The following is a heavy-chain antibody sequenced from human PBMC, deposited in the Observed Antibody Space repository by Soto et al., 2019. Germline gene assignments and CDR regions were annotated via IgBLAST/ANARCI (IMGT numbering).Heavy chain of an antibody. CDR1: GFTFSSNG. J-gene: IGHJ4*02. D-gene: IGHD1-26*01. V-gene: IGHV3-23*01. CDR3: AKGKGVGATPDGANC. CDR2: IRSDGDTT. Sequence: PGGSLRLSCAASGFTFSSNGMNWVRQAPGKGLERVSGIRSDGDTTYNADSVKGRFTVSRDTSKNTVYLQMNSLRVEDTAIYYCAKGKGVGATPDGANCWGQGTLVTVSS.